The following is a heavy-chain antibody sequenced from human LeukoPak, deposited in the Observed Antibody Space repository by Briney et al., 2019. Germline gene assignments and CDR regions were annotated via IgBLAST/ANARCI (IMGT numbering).Heavy chain of an antibody. V-gene: IGHV3-7*02. D-gene: IGHD4-17*01. CDR2: INQDGSEK. Sequence: GGSLRLSCAASGFTFSSYWMTWVRQAPGKGLEWVANINQDGSEKYYVDSVKGRFTISRDNSKNSLYLQMNSLRAEDTAVYYCAKGLTTVTSDYWGQGTLVTVSS. CDR3: AKGLTTVTSDY. CDR1: GFTFSSYW. J-gene: IGHJ4*02.